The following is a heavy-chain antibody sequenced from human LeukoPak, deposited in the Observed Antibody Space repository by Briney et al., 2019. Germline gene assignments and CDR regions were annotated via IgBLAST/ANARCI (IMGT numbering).Heavy chain of an antibody. V-gene: IGHV3-30*02. CDR3: AKEWYDYVWGSYRYFDY. CDR2: IRYDGSNK. D-gene: IGHD3-16*02. CDR1: GFTFSSYG. J-gene: IGHJ4*02. Sequence: GRSLRLSCAASGFTFSSYGMHWVRQAPGKGLEWVAFIRYDGSNKYYADSVKGRFTISRDNSKNTLYLQMNSLRAEDTAVYYCAKEWYDYVWGSYRYFDYWGQGTLVTVSS.